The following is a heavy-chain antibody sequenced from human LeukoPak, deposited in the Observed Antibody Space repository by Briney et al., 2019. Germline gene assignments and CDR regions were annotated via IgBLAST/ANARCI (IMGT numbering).Heavy chain of an antibody. V-gene: IGHV4-39*01. J-gene: IGHJ4*02. CDR3: ARHMRGRYCSSTSCYTIPPLDY. Sequence: KPSETLSLTCTVSGGSISSSSYYWGWIRQPPGKGLEWIGSTYYSGSTYYNPSLKSRVTISVDTSKNQFSLKLSSVTAADTAVYYCARHMRGRYCSSTSCYTIPPLDYWGQGTLVTVSS. CDR2: TYYSGST. CDR1: GGSISSSSYY. D-gene: IGHD2-2*02.